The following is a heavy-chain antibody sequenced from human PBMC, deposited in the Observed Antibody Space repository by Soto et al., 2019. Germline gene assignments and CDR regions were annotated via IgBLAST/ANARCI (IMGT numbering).Heavy chain of an antibody. CDR1: GGTFSSYA. J-gene: IGHJ4*02. CDR2: IIPIFGTA. V-gene: IGHV1-69*06. D-gene: IGHD2-2*01. CDR3: ASSSGDIVVVPAAYYY. Sequence: QVQLVQSGAEVKKPGSSVKVSCKASGGTFSSYAISWVRQAPGQGLEWMGGIIPIFGTANYAQKFQGRVTITADKSTSTAYMELSSLRSEDTAVYYCASSSGDIVVVPAAYYYWGQGTLVTVSS.